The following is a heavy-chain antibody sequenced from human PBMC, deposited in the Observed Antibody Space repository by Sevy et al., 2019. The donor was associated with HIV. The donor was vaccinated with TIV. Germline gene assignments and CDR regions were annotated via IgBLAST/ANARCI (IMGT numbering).Heavy chain of an antibody. Sequence: GGSLRLSCAASGFTFSAYGMHWVRQAPGKGLEWVAFIRYDGSNQFYADPVKGRFTISRDNSNNTLYLQMNTLRTEDTAVYYCATRWTPGYWGQGTLVTVSS. J-gene: IGHJ4*02. V-gene: IGHV3-30*02. D-gene: IGHD1-1*01. CDR2: IRYDGSNQ. CDR3: ATRWTPGY. CDR1: GFTFSAYG.